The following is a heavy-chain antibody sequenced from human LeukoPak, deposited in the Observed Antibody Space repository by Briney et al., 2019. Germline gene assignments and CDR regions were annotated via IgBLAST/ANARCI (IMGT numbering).Heavy chain of an antibody. CDR1: GFTFSSYA. CDR2: ISYEGSNK. J-gene: IGHJ3*02. V-gene: IGHV3-30-3*01. D-gene: IGHD3-9*01. CDR3: ARGPVLRYFDWSQGAFDI. Sequence: PGRSLRLSCAASGFTFSSYAMHWVRQAPGKGLEWVAVISYEGSNKYYADSVKGRFTISRDNSKNTLYLQMNSLRAEDTAVYYCARGPVLRYFDWSQGAFDIWGQGTMVTVSS.